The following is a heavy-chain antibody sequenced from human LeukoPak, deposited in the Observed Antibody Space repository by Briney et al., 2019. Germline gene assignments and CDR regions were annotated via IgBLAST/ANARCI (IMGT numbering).Heavy chain of an antibody. Sequence: GGSLRLSCAASGFTFSGSAMHWVRQASGKGLEWVARIRTKANSYATAYAASVKGRFTISRDDSKSIAYLQMNSLKTEDTAVYYCTRAGYYYDSSGYYNYWGQGTLVTVSS. J-gene: IGHJ4*02. CDR1: GFTFSGSA. V-gene: IGHV3-73*01. D-gene: IGHD3-22*01. CDR3: TRAGYYYDSSGYYNY. CDR2: IRTKANSYAT.